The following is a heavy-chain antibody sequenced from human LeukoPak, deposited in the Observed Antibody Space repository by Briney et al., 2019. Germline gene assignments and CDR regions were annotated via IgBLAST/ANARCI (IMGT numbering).Heavy chain of an antibody. CDR3: AKLCVDSSGYYYVQDAFDI. D-gene: IGHD3-22*01. Sequence: PGRSLRLSCAASRFTFSSYGMHWVRQAPGQGLEWVTVISSDGSYQYYADSVKGRFTISRDNSKNTLYLQMNSLRAEDTAVYYCAKLCVDSSGYYYVQDAFDIWGQGTMVTVSS. V-gene: IGHV3-30*18. J-gene: IGHJ3*02. CDR2: ISSDGSYQ. CDR1: RFTFSSYG.